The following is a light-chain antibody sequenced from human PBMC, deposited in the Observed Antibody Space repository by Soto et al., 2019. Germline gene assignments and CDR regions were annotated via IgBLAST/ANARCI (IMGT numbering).Light chain of an antibody. Sequence: MQMSQDPSRLSSSRGGRVTITWRASQTISTWLAWYQHKPGKAPNLLIYDASTLMSGVPSRFSGSGSGTEFTLTLSSLKNGDFATYYGQHYNSYSEAFGQGTQVDI. CDR3: QHYNSYSEA. V-gene: IGKV1-5*01. CDR2: DAS. CDR1: QTISTW. J-gene: IGKJ1*01.